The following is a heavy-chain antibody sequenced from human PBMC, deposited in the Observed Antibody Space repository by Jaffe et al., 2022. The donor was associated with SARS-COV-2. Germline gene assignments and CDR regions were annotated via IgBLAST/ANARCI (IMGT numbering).Heavy chain of an antibody. Sequence: EVQLVESGGGLVQPGGSLRLSCAASGFTFSTHTMNWVRQAPGKGLEWVSYISSGSNTIYYADSVKGRFTISRDNAKNSLFLQMNSLRAEDTAVYYCARFFFGYSYAFDIWGQGTMVTVSS. V-gene: IGHV3-48*01. CDR3: ARFFFGYSYAFDI. J-gene: IGHJ3*02. D-gene: IGHD1-26*01. CDR1: GFTFSTHT. CDR2: ISSGSNTI.